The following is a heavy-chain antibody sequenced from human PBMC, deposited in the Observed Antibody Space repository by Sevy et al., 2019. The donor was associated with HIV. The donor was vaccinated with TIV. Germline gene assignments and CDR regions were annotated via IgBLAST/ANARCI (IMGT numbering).Heavy chain of an antibody. V-gene: IGHV3-23*01. D-gene: IGHD3-22*01. CDR1: GFTFNIYA. CDR2: ISGGGDGT. J-gene: IGHJ4*02. Sequence: GGSLRLSYAASGFTFNIYAMSWVRQAPGKGLEWLSAISGGGDGTYYADSVKGRFTISGDNSRNTLYLQMNSLRAEDTAVYYCAKRPYYYYNSDGHLVSSTDEADYWGQGTLVTVSS. CDR3: AKRPYYYYNSDGHLVSSTDEADY.